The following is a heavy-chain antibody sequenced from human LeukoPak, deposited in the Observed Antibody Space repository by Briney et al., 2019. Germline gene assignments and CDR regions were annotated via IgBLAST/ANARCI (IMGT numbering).Heavy chain of an antibody. J-gene: IGHJ4*02. CDR3: ARDYCGGDCFPDY. D-gene: IGHD2-21*02. CDR1: GYTFTGYY. V-gene: IGHV1-2*06. CDR2: INPNSGDT. Sequence: GASVNVSCKASGYTFTGYYVHWVRQAPGQGLEWMGRINPNSGDTNYAQKFQGRVTMTRDTSISTAYMELSRLRSGDTAVYYCARDYCGGDCFPDYWGQGTLVTVSS.